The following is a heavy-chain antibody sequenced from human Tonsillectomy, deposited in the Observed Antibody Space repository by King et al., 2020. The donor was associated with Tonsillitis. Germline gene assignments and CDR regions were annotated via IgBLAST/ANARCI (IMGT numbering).Heavy chain of an antibody. D-gene: IGHD3-10*01. V-gene: IGHV3-33*08. CDR1: GFTFSSYG. Sequence: QLVQSGGGVVQPGRSLRLSCAASGFTFSSYGMHWARQAPGKGLEWVAVIWYNGNNKYYADSVKGRFTISRDNSKNTLYLQMNSLSAEDTAVYFCARDGPNYYYMDVWGKGTTVTVSS. CDR2: IWYNGNNK. J-gene: IGHJ6*03. CDR3: ARDGPNYYYMDV.